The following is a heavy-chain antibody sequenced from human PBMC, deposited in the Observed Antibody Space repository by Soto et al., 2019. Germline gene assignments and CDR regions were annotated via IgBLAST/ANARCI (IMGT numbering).Heavy chain of an antibody. J-gene: IGHJ4*02. CDR1: GGSITRYY. CDR3: ARDSPPIDF. CDR2: IYARGKT. Sequence: SEPLSLTCTVSGGSITRYYLSWIRQPAGKGLEWIGRIYARGKTNYNPSLKSRVTMSLDTSKNQFSLKLSSVTAADTAVYYCARDSPPIDFWGQGTLVTVS. V-gene: IGHV4-4*07.